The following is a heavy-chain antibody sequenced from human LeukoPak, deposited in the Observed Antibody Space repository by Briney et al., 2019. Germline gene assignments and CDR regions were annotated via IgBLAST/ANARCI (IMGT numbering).Heavy chain of an antibody. J-gene: IGHJ3*02. CDR3: ARDHFRGRGAFDI. Sequence: GGSLRLSCAASGFTFSSYGMHWVRQAPGKGLEWVSSISSSSSYIYYADSVKGRFTISRDNAKNSLYLQMNSLRAEDTAVYYCARDHFRGRGAFDIWGQGTMVTVSS. CDR1: GFTFSSYG. D-gene: IGHD3-3*02. CDR2: ISSSSSYI. V-gene: IGHV3-21*01.